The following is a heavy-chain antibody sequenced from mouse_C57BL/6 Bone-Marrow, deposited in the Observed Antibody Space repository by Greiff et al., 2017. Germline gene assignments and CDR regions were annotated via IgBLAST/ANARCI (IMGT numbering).Heavy chain of an antibody. CDR3: ARYGNYFDY. D-gene: IGHD2-1*01. CDR1: GYTFTDYY. V-gene: IGHV1-76*01. Sequence: VQLQQSGAELVRPGASVKLSCEASGYTFTDYYINWVKQRPGQGLEWIARIYPGSGNTYYNEKFKGKATLTAEKSSSTAYMQLSSLTSEDSAVYFCARYGNYFDYWGQGTTLTVSS. J-gene: IGHJ2*01. CDR2: IYPGSGNT.